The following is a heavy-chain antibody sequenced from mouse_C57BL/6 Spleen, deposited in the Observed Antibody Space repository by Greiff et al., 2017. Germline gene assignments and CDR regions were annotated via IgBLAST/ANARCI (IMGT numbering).Heavy chain of an antibody. CDR1: GYTFTSYW. Sequence: VHVKQPGAELVRPGSSVKLSCKASGYTFTSYWMHWVKQRPIQGLEWIGNIDPSDSETHYNQKFKDKATLTVDKSSSTAYMQISSLTSEDSAVYYCARSGEMDYWGQGTSVTVSS. J-gene: IGHJ4*01. CDR3: ARSGEMDY. V-gene: IGHV1-52*01. D-gene: IGHD2-13*01. CDR2: IDPSDSET.